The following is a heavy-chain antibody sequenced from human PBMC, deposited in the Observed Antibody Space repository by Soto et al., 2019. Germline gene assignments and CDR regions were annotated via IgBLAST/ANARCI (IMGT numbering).Heavy chain of an antibody. D-gene: IGHD2-2*01. J-gene: IGHJ4*02. CDR3: ARDVPLGYCISTSCFDY. V-gene: IGHV4-61*01. Sequence: PSETLSLTCTVSGGSVSSGNSYWSWIRQPPGKGLEWIGYIHSSGSTNYNPSLKSRVTISVDTSKNQFSLKLSSMTAADTAVYYCARDVPLGYCISTSCFDYWGQGTLVTVS. CDR2: IHSSGST. CDR1: GGSVSSGNSY.